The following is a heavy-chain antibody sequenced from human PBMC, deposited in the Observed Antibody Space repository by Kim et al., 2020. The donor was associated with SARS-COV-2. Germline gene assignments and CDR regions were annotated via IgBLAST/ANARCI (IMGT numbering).Heavy chain of an antibody. CDR3: ARHSARAIAAAGRGVYYYYYYYMDV. J-gene: IGHJ6*03. D-gene: IGHD6-13*01. V-gene: IGHV4-59*08. Sequence: SETLSLTCTVSGGSISSYYWSWIRQPPGKGLEWIGYIYYSGSTNYNPSLKSRVTISVDTSKNQFSLKLSSVTAADTAVYYCARHSARAIAAAGRGVYYYYYYYMDVWGKRTTVTVSS. CDR2: IYYSGST. CDR1: GGSISSYY.